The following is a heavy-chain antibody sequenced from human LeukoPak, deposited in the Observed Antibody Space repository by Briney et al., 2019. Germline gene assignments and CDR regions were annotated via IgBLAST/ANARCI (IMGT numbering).Heavy chain of an antibody. D-gene: IGHD3-3*01. CDR1: GGSFSGYY. CDR3: ARGGFTIFGVVIRGAPAYYFDY. CDR2: INHSGST. J-gene: IGHJ4*02. Sequence: SETLSLTCAVYGGSFSGYYWSWIRQPPGKGLEWIGEINHSGSTNYNPSLKSRVTISVDTSKNQFSLKLSSVTAADTAVYYCARGGFTIFGVVIRGAPAYYFDYWGQGTLVTVSS. V-gene: IGHV4-34*01.